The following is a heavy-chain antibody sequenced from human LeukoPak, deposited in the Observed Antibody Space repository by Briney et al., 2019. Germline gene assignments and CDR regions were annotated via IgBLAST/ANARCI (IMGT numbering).Heavy chain of an antibody. Sequence: SETLSLTCTVSGASVSSGSYYWSWIRQPPGKGLEWIGYIYYSGSTNYNPSLKSRVTISVDTSKNQFSLRLSSVTAADTAVYYCARGSRGYSYGWGQGTLVTVSS. V-gene: IGHV4-61*01. CDR1: GASVSSGSYY. D-gene: IGHD5-18*01. CDR2: IYYSGST. J-gene: IGHJ4*02. CDR3: ARGSRGYSYG.